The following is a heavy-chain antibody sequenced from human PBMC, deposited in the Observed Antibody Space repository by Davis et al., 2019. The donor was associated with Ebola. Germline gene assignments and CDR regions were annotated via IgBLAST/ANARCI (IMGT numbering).Heavy chain of an antibody. Sequence: ASVKVSCKASGGTFSSYAISWVRQAPGQGLEWMGRINPNSGGTNYAQKFQGRVTMTRDTSISTAYMELSRLRSDDTAVYYCARVDRCSGGSCYPGGFDYWGQGTLVTVSS. CDR2: INPNSGGT. CDR3: ARVDRCSGGSCYPGGFDY. V-gene: IGHV1-2*06. CDR1: GGTFSSYA. J-gene: IGHJ4*02. D-gene: IGHD2-15*01.